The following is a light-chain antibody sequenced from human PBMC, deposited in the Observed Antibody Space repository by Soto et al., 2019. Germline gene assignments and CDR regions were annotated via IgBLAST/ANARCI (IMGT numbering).Light chain of an antibody. V-gene: IGKV3-15*01. CDR3: QQYKNWPPLT. CDR2: GAS. CDR1: QSVSSN. Sequence: EIVMTQSTATLSVSSGETATLSCRASQSVSSNLAWYQQKPGQAPSLLIYGASTRATDIPPRFSGSGSGTEFTLTITSLQSEDFAVYYWQQYKNWPPLTFGGGTMVDIK. J-gene: IGKJ4*01.